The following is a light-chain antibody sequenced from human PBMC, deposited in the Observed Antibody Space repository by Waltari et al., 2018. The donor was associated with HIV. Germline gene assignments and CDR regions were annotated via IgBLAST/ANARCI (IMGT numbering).Light chain of an antibody. CDR1: SIGVHSNNP. V-gene: IGLV2-11*01. CDR2: DVT. CDR3: FSYGGSLHV. Sequence: QSALTQPRQVSGSPGQSVPISCSGASIGVHSNNPVSWYQHHPGKAPKLIIYDVTKGPSGVPDRFSGSKSGNTASLTISGLQAEDEADYYCFSYGGSLHVFGTGTEVTVL. J-gene: IGLJ1*01.